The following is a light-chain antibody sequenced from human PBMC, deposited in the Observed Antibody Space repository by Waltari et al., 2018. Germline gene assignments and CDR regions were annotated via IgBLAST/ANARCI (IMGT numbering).Light chain of an antibody. V-gene: IGKV3-11*01. Sequence: EVVLTQSPGTLSLSPGERATLSCRASQIFRNTLAWYQWKPGQAPRLLIYGASNRATGIPGRISGSGSGTDSTLTISSLEPEDSAVYYCQQGNIWPPIIFGGGTKVVIK. CDR1: QIFRNT. J-gene: IGKJ4*01. CDR2: GAS. CDR3: QQGNIWPPII.